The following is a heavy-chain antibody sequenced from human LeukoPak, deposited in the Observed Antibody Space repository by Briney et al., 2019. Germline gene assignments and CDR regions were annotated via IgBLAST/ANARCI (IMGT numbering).Heavy chain of an antibody. CDR3: ATRPEYCSSTSCLDAFDI. D-gene: IGHD2-2*01. CDR2: MNPNSGNT. CDR1: GYTFTSYD. Sequence: ASVKVSCKASGYTFTSYDINWVRQATGQGLEWMGWMNPNSGNTGYAQKFQGRVTITRNTSISTAYMELSSLRSEDTAVYYRATRPEYCSSTSCLDAFDIWGQGTMVTVSS. J-gene: IGHJ3*02. V-gene: IGHV1-8*03.